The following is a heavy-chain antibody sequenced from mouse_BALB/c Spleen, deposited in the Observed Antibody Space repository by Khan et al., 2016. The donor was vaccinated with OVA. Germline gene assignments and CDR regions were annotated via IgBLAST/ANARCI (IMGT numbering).Heavy chain of an antibody. J-gene: IGHJ3*01. D-gene: IGHD2-2*01. CDR2: IYPANSDT. Sequence: VQLKESGPVLARPGASVKMSCKASGYSFTSYWMHWVKQRPGQGLEWIGAIYPANSDTCNNQKFKGKAKLTAVTSANTAYMVLSSLTNEDSAVYYCTRVGYWFAYWGQGTLVTVSA. CDR1: GYSFTSYW. CDR3: TRVGYWFAY. V-gene: IGHV1-5*01.